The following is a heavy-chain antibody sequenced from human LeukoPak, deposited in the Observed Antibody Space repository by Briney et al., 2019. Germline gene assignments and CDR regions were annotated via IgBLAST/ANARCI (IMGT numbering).Heavy chain of an antibody. D-gene: IGHD3-22*01. CDR3: AKPYDSSAYLLFGY. V-gene: IGHV3-23*01. CDR2: ISHSGDRT. Sequence: PGGSLRLSCAASGFTVSSYYMSWVRQAPGKGLGWVSAISHSGDRTYYADSVKGRFTISRDNSKNTLYLQMNSLRAEDTAVYYCAKPYDSSAYLLFGYWGQGTLVTVSS. CDR1: GFTVSSYY. J-gene: IGHJ4*02.